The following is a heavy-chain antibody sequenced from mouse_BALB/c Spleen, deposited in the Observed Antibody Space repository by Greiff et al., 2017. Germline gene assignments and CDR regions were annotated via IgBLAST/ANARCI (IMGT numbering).Heavy chain of an antibody. J-gene: IGHJ4*01. CDR1: GYTFTDYA. CDR3: AKEVRRLYAMDY. D-gene: IGHD2-14*01. Sequence: VQLQQSGAELVRPGVSVKISCKGSGYTFTDYAMHWVKQSHAKSLEWIGVISTYYGDASYNQKFKGKATMTVDKSSSTAYMELARLTSEDSAIYYGAKEVRRLYAMDYWGQGTSVTVSS. V-gene: IGHV1S137*01. CDR2: ISTYYGDA.